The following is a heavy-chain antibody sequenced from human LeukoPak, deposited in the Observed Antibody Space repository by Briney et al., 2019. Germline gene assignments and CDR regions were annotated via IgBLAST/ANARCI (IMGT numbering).Heavy chain of an antibody. Sequence: SVKVSCKASGGTFSNYAITWVRQAPGQGLEWMGRIIPILGITNYAQKFQGRVTNTADTSTSAAYMELSSLRSEDTAVYYCARGLADIVVVIVATPQYNWFDPWGQGTLVTVSS. CDR1: GGTFSNYA. J-gene: IGHJ5*02. CDR3: ARGLADIVVVIVATPQYNWFDP. V-gene: IGHV1-69*04. CDR2: IIPILGIT. D-gene: IGHD2-15*01.